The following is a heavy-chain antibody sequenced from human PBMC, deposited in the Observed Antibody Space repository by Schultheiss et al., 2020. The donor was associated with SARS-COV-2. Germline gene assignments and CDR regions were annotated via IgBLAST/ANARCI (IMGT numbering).Heavy chain of an antibody. CDR1: GFTFSSYA. Sequence: GESLKISCAASGFTFSSYAMSWVRQAPGKGLEWVSAISGSGGSTYYADSVKGRFTISRDNAKNSLYLQMNSLRVEDTAVYYCARLDYGDYEIDYWGQGTLVTVSS. CDR2: ISGSGGST. V-gene: IGHV3-23*01. CDR3: ARLDYGDYEIDY. D-gene: IGHD4-17*01. J-gene: IGHJ4*02.